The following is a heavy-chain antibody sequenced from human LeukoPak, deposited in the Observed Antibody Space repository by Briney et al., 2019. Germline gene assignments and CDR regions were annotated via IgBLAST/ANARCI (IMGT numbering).Heavy chain of an antibody. Sequence: GGSLILSCTASGFTFSTYDMSWVRQAPEKGLEWVSTVRVNGRSTYYADSVKGRFTISRDNSKNTLYLQMNSLRAEDTALYYCAKPGEASNYYFDYWGQGALVTVSS. CDR3: AKPGEASNYYFDY. J-gene: IGHJ4*02. V-gene: IGHV3-23*01. D-gene: IGHD2-21*01. CDR1: GFTFSTYD. CDR2: VRVNGRST.